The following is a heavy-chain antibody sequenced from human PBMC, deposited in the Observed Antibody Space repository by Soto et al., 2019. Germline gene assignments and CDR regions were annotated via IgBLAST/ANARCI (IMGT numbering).Heavy chain of an antibody. CDR3: ARVERGTATTVVDAFDI. J-gene: IGHJ3*02. D-gene: IGHD1-1*01. CDR1: GGSVSSGSYY. CDR2: MSHSGGT. Sequence: QVQLQQWGAGLLKPSETLSLTCAVYGGSVSSGSYYWSWIRQPPGKGLEWIGEMSHSGGTHFNPSLKSRVTISVDTSKNQFSLKMSLVTAADTALYYCARVERGTATTVVDAFDIWGPGTMVTVSS. V-gene: IGHV4-34*01.